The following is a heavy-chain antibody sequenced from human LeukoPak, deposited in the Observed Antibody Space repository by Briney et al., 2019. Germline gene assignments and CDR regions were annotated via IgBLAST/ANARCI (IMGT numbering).Heavy chain of an antibody. V-gene: IGHV4-59*10. D-gene: IGHD3-10*01. CDR2: IYTSEST. CDR1: GGSLSGYY. Sequence: SETLSLTCVVNGGSLSGYYWSWIRQPAGKGLEWIGRIYTSESTNYNPSLKRRVTISVDTSRNQFSLKLSSVTAADTAVYYCARGLWFGDENPPYFDYWGQGILVTVSS. J-gene: IGHJ4*02. CDR3: ARGLWFGDENPPYFDY.